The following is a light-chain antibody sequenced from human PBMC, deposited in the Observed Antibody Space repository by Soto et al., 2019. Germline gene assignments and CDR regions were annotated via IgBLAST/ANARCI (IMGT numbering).Light chain of an antibody. CDR2: AAS. J-gene: IGKJ2*01. Sequence: EIVLTQSPGTLSFSPGDRVTLSCRASQSFGNKNLAWYQQKPGQVPRLLMYAASSRATGIPDRFSGSGSGTDSTLTISRLEPEDLAVYYSQQYGASPYTFGQGTKLEIK. CDR1: QSFGNKN. CDR3: QQYGASPYT. V-gene: IGKV3-20*01.